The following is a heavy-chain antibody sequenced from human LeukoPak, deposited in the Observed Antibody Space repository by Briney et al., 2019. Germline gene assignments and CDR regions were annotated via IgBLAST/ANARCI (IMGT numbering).Heavy chain of an antibody. D-gene: IGHD3-9*01. Sequence: GRSLRLSCATSGFSFTDYPMNWVRQAPGKGLEWISNIRTTAEGAKYAYYADSVKGRVTISRDDGKNTLYLHMNSLRDDDTAVYYCATDQRYAFDYWGQGILVTVS. CDR3: ATDQRYAFDY. J-gene: IGHJ4*02. CDR1: GFSFTDYP. CDR2: IRTTAEGAKYA. V-gene: IGHV3-48*02.